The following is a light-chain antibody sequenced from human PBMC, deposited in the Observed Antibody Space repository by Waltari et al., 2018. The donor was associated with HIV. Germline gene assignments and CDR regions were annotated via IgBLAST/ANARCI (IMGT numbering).Light chain of an antibody. CDR2: NDN. CDR1: GLPEKS. Sequence: YGLTPTSSVSVSPGQTASITCSRSGLPEKSSSWYRQKPGHAPVLLIYNDNERPAGSPERIAGSRSGTGVTLTSSGVQAGDEADYYFQSTDFEGTGVFGGGTRLTVL. J-gene: IGLJ3*02. V-gene: IGLV3-25*03. CDR3: QSTDFEGTGV.